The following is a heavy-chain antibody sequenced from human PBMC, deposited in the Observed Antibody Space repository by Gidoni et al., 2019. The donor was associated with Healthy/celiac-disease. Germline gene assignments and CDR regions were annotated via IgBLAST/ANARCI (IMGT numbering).Heavy chain of an antibody. CDR1: GYTFTSYY. CDR3: ASSRTHCSSDVSRFFEGCWFDP. J-gene: IGHJ5*02. CDR2: INPSGGST. V-gene: IGHV1-46*01. Sequence: QVQLVQSGAEVKKPGASVKVSCKASGYTFTSYYMHWVRQAPGQGLEWMGIINPSGGSTSYAQKFQGRVTMTRDTFTSTVYMELSSLRSEDTAVYYCASSRTHCSSDVSRFFEGCWFDPWGQGTLVTVSS. D-gene: IGHD2-2*01.